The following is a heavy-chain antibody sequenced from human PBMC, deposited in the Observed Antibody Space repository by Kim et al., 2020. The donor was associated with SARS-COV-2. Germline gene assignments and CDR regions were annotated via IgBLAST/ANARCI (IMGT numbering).Heavy chain of an antibody. D-gene: IGHD3-10*01. CDR1: GGSISSSSYY. CDR3: ARVRGSGTFVHDDFDI. CDR2: IYYSGST. J-gene: IGHJ3*02. Sequence: SETLSLTCTVSGGSISSSSYYWGWIRQSPGRGLEWIGTIYYSGSTYYNPSLKSRVTISVDMSKNQFSLRLSSVTATDTAVYYCARVRGSGTFVHDDFDIWGQGTMVTVSS. V-gene: IGHV4-39*01.